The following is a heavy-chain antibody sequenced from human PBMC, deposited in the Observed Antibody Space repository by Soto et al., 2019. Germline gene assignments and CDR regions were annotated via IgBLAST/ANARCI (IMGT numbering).Heavy chain of an antibody. J-gene: IGHJ5*02. V-gene: IGHV4-4*02. Sequence: KTSETLSLTCVVSGGSISDNNWWTWVRQPPGKGLEWIAEIYHSVATNYNPSLRSRVTLSVDKSNNQVSLRLNSVTAADTAVYSWAGGLIEAQEWFDPWGTGTLVTVSS. CDR3: AGGLIEAQEWFDP. CDR2: IYHSVAT. CDR1: GGSISDNNW. D-gene: IGHD6-13*01.